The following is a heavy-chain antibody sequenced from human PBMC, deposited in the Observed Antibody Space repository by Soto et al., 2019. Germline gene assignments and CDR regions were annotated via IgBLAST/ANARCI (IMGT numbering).Heavy chain of an antibody. CDR3: TREVATKGFDP. Sequence: PGGSLRLPCAASGFTFSSYSMNWVRQAPGKGLEWVGFIRSKAYGGTTEYAASVKGRFTISRDDSKSIAYLQMNSLKTEDTAVYYCTREVATKGFDPWGQGTLVTVSS. D-gene: IGHD5-12*01. J-gene: IGHJ5*02. CDR1: GFTFSSYS. V-gene: IGHV3-49*04. CDR2: IRSKAYGGTT.